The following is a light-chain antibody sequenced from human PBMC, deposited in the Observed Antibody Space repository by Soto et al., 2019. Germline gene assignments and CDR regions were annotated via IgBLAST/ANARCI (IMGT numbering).Light chain of an antibody. CDR1: QSVSSSY. Sequence: EIVLTQSPGTLSLSPGERATLSCRASQSVSSSYLAWYQQKPGQAPRLLIYGTSSKATANPDRFNSNRYGTDFTFTIIRLEPEDFAVYYCQQYGSSSWTFGQGTKVDIK. J-gene: IGKJ1*01. CDR3: QQYGSSSWT. CDR2: GTS. V-gene: IGKV3-20*01.